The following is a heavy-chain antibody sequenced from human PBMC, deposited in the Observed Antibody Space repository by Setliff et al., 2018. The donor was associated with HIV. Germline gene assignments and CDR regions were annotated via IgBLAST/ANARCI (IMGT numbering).Heavy chain of an antibody. CDR1: GDSINSSSYY. CDR2: IFYSGST. J-gene: IGHJ5*02. CDR3: ARLAITIFDDGDL. V-gene: IGHV4-39*01. Sequence: SETLSLTCTLSGDSINSSSYYWGWIRQPPGKGRDWIGSIFYSGSTFYNPSLKSRVSISVDTSKNQFSLKLSSLTAADTALYYCARLAITIFDDGDLWGQGTLVTVSS. D-gene: IGHD3-3*01.